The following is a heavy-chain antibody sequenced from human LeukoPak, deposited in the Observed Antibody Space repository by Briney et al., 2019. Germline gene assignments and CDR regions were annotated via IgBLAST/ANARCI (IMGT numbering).Heavy chain of an antibody. CDR2: IYYSGST. J-gene: IGHJ4*02. Sequence: SETLSLTCTVSGGSISSGGYYWSWIRQHPGKGLEWIGYIYYSGSTYYNPSLKSRVTISVDTSKNQFSLKLSSVTAADTAVYYCARQALDYDSSDPLFWGQGTLVTVSS. CDR3: ARQALDYDSSDPLF. D-gene: IGHD3-22*01. V-gene: IGHV4-31*03. CDR1: GGSISSGGYY.